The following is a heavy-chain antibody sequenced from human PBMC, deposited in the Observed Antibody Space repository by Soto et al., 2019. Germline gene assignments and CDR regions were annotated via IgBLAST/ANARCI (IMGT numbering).Heavy chain of an antibody. CDR2: INHSGST. J-gene: IGHJ5*02. D-gene: IGHD3-9*01. CDR1: GGSFSGYY. Sequence: QVQLQQWGAGLLKPSETLSLTCAVYGGSFSGYYWSWIRQPPGKGLEWIGEINHSGSTNYNPSLKSRVTISVDTSKNQFSLKLSSVTAADTAVYYCARAVPYYDILTGYPFDPWGQGTLVTVSS. CDR3: ARAVPYYDILTGYPFDP. V-gene: IGHV4-34*01.